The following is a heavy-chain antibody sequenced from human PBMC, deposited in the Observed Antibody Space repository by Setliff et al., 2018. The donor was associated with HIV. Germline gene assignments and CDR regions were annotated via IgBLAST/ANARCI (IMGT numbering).Heavy chain of an antibody. CDR3: ARVPNWGAAPFAYDV. J-gene: IGHJ3*01. Sequence: SETLSLTCTVSGASSSSGGYYWNWIRQLPGKGLEWIGYILDSGSTYYNPSLRGRLSMSIDTSANQFSVELTSVTAADTALYFCARVPNWGAAPFAYDVWGLGTMVTVSS. V-gene: IGHV4-31*03. CDR1: GASSSSGGYY. D-gene: IGHD7-27*01. CDR2: ILDSGST.